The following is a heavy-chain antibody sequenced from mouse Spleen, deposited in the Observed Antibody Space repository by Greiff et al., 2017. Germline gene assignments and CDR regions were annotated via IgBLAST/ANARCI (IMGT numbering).Heavy chain of an antibody. CDR1: GYTFTDYY. J-gene: IGHJ3*01. CDR2: INPNNGGT. CDR3: ARKGDSWVAY. D-gene: IGHD2-13*01. V-gene: IGHV1-26*01. Sequence: EVQLQQSGPELVKPGASVKISCKASGYTFTDYYMNWVKQSHGKSLEWIGDINPNNGGTSYNQKFKGKAPLTVDKSSSTAYMELRSLTSEDSAVDYCARKGDSWVAYWGQGTLVTVSA.